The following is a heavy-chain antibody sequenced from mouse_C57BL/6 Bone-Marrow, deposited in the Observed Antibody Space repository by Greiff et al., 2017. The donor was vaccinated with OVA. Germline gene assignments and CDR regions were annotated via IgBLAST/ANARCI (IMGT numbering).Heavy chain of an antibody. J-gene: IGHJ1*03. V-gene: IGHV2-6-1*01. CDR2: IWRDGST. D-gene: IGHD2-3*01. Sequence: VKLMESGPGLVAPSQSLSISCTVSGFSLTSYGVHWVRQPPGKGLEWLVVIWRDGSTTSNSALKSRLSTSKDNAKSQVFLKMNSLQTDDTAMYYCARHRWLLGYFDVWGTGTTVTVSS. CDR3: ARHRWLLGYFDV. CDR1: GFSLTSYG.